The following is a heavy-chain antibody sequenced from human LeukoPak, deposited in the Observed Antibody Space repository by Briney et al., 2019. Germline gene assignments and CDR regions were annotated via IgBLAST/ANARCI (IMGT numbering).Heavy chain of an antibody. Sequence: GESLKIPCKGSGYSFTSYWIGWVRQMPGKGLEGMGSIYPGDSHTRYSPSFQGQVTISADKSNSTAYLQWSSLNATNTAMYYCARGITILRVDAVGFDDSGEGNLVTVSS. CDR1: GYSFTSYW. CDR2: IYPGDSHT. CDR3: ARGITILRVDAVGFDD. D-gene: IGHD3-3*01. V-gene: IGHV5-51*01. J-gene: IGHJ4*02.